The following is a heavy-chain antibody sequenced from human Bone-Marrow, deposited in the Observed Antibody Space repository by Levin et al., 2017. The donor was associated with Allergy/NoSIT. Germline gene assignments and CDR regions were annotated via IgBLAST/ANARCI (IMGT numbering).Heavy chain of an antibody. CDR3: ARAFLVGATPGGFDV. J-gene: IGHJ3*01. Sequence: KISCKAPGGTFNTFAISWVRQAPGQGLEWVGAIIPMLDTPEYAQKFKDRLIITADRLTSTTYLELKSLRSEDTAIYYCARAFLVGATPGGFDVWGQGTMVTVSS. CDR1: GGTFNTFA. CDR2: IIPMLDTP. D-gene: IGHD1-26*01. V-gene: IGHV1-69*06.